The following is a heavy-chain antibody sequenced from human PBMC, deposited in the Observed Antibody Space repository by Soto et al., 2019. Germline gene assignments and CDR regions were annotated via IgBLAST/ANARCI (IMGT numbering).Heavy chain of an antibody. V-gene: IGHV4-30-4*01. J-gene: IGHJ4*02. CDR2: IYYSGSA. D-gene: IGHD3-9*01. Sequence: SETLSLTCTFSGFSISSGDYYWSWIRQPPGKGLEWIGYIYYSGSAYYNPSLKSRVTISVDTSKNQFSLKLSSVTAADTAVYYCARDILYRLDYWGQGILVTVSS. CDR1: GFSISSGDYY. CDR3: ARDILYRLDY.